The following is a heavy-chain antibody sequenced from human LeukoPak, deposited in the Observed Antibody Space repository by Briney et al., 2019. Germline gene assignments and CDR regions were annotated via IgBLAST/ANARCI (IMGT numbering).Heavy chain of an antibody. CDR3: ARGSSSWSLVVAFDI. D-gene: IGHD6-13*01. CDR1: GYTFTSYG. V-gene: IGHV1-69*13. J-gene: IGHJ3*02. CDR2: IIPIFGTA. Sequence: GASVKASCKASGYTFTSYGISWVRQAPGQGLEWMGGIIPIFGTANYAQKFQGRVTITADESTSTAYMELSSLRSEDTAVYYCARGSSSWSLVVAFDIWGQGTMVTVSS.